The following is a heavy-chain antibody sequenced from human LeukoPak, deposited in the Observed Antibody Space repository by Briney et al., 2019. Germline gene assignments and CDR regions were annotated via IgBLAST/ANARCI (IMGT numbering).Heavy chain of an antibody. CDR3: ARSYDSSGYYSAFDI. CDR1: GGTFSSYA. V-gene: IGHV1-69*05. CDR2: IIPIFGTA. Sequence: ASVKVSCKASGGTFSSYAISWVRQAPGQGREWMGRIIPIFGTANYAQKFQGRVTITTDESTSTAYMELSSLRSEDTAVYYCARSYDSSGYYSAFDIWGQGTMVTVSS. J-gene: IGHJ3*02. D-gene: IGHD3-22*01.